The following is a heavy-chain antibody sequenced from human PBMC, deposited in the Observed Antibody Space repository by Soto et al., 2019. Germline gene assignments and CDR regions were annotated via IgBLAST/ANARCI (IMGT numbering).Heavy chain of an antibody. Sequence: ASVKVSCKASGYSFTDYHIHWVRQAPGQGLEWLGRINPKSGGTSTAQKFQGWVTMTRDRSISTVYMELTRLRSDNTAVYFCARGHSTDCSNGVCSFFYNHEMDVWGQGTTVTVSS. CDR3: ARGHSTDCSNGVCSFFYNHEMDV. J-gene: IGHJ6*02. CDR1: GYSFTDYH. CDR2: INPKSGGT. V-gene: IGHV1-2*04. D-gene: IGHD2-8*01.